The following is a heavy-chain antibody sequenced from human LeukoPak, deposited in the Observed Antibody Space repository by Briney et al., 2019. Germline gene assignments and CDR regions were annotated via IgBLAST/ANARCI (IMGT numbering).Heavy chain of an antibody. Sequence: PGGSLRLSCAASGFTFSSYAMHWVRQAPGKGLEWVAIISYDGSNKYYADSVKGRFTISRDNSKNTLYLQMNSLRAEDTAVYYCARVSREAFDIWGQGTMVTVSS. CDR3: ARVSREAFDI. CDR1: GFTFSSYA. V-gene: IGHV3-30-3*01. CDR2: ISYDGSNK. J-gene: IGHJ3*02.